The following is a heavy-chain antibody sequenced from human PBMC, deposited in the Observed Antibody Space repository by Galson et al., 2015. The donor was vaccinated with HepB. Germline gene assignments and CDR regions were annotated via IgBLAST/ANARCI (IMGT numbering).Heavy chain of an antibody. D-gene: IGHD2-2*01. CDR1: GFSFSDHC. CDR3: ARHHCTSSRCFYGY. CDR2: ISSSGATT. Sequence: SLRLSCAASGFSFSDHCMSWIRQAPGRGLQWLAYISSSGATTDYAGFVKGRFTISRDNVETSLYLQLNSLRAEDTAVYYCARHHCTSSRCFYGYWGQGTLVTVSS. V-gene: IGHV3-11*01. J-gene: IGHJ4*02.